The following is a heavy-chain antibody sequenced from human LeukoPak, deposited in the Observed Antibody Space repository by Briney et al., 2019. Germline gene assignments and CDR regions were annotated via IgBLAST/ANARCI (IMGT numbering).Heavy chain of an antibody. CDR1: GFTFSSHA. CDR3: AKGHWCDP. V-gene: IGHV3-23*01. Sequence: GGSLRLSCAVSGFTFSSHAMSWVRQAPGKGLEWVSIITVSGGNTYYADSVKGRFTISRDNSKNTLFLQMNSLRAEDTAVYYCAKGHWCDPWGQGTLVTVSS. CDR2: ITVSGGNT. J-gene: IGHJ5*02.